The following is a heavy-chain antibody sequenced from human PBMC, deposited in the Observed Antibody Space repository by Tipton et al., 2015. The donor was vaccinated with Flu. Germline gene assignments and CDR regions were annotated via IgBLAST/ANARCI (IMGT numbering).Heavy chain of an antibody. J-gene: IGHJ4*02. Sequence: SLRLSCAASGFTFSDYYMSWIRQAPGKGLEWVSYISGSANTMYYGDSVRGRFTISRDNAKSSLYLEMNTLRAEDTAVYFCARETEADAWYKEYWGQGTLVTVSS. CDR2: ISGSANTM. V-gene: IGHV3-11*01. CDR3: ARETEADAWYKEY. D-gene: IGHD1-1*01. CDR1: GFTFSDYY.